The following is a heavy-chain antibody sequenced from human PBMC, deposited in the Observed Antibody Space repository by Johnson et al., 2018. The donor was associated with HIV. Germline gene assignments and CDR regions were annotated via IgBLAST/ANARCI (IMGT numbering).Heavy chain of an antibody. J-gene: IGHJ3*02. CDR3: ARRGWELWTTQNAFDI. CDR1: GFTVSSNY. Sequence: EKLVESGGGLVQPGGALRLSCAASGFTVSSNYMSWVRQAPGKGLEWVSVISGSGGSTYYANSVKGRFTISRDNSKNTLYLQMNSLRAEDTALYYCARRGWELWTTQNAFDIWGQGTMVTVSS. V-gene: IGHV3-23*04. CDR2: ISGSGGST. D-gene: IGHD1-26*01.